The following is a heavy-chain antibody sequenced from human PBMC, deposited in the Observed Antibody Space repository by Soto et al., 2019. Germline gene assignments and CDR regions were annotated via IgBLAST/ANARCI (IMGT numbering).Heavy chain of an antibody. Sequence: QVQLVQSGAEVKKPGSSVKVSCKASGGTFSTYGVSWVRQAPGQGLEWMGGIIPMFGTANYAQKFQGRVTITADESMTTAYMEMRSLRSDDTAVYFCVREADRRWLHLLDFWGQGTLVTVSS. D-gene: IGHD5-12*01. CDR1: GGTFSTYG. J-gene: IGHJ4*02. CDR3: VREADRRWLHLLDF. V-gene: IGHV1-69*01. CDR2: IIPMFGTA.